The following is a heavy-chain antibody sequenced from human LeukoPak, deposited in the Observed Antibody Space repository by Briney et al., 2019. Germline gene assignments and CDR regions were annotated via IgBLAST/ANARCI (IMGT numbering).Heavy chain of an antibody. CDR1: GYTFTDYC. J-gene: IGHJ5*02. CDR2: INPNSGGT. V-gene: IGHV1-2*02. CDR3: ARGGLMAAPGTDLNWFDP. Sequence: ASVKVSCKASGYTFTDYCMHWVRQGPGQGLEWMGWINPNSGGTNYAQKFQGRVTLTRDTSISTAYMELSRLRSDDTAVYYCARGGLMAAPGTDLNWFDPWGQGTLVTVSS. D-gene: IGHD6-13*01.